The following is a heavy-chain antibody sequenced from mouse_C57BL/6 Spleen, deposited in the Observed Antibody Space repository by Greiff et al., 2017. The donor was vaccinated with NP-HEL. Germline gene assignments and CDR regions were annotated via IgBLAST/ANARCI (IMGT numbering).Heavy chain of an antibody. Sequence: QVRLQQPGAELVKPGASVKMSCKASGYTFTSYWITWVKQRPGQGLEWIGDIYPGSGSTNYNEKFKSKATLTVDTSSSTAYMQLSSLTSEDSAVYYCAREDYYGSSKDYWGQGTTLTVSS. CDR1: GYTFTSYW. CDR3: AREDYYGSSKDY. D-gene: IGHD1-1*01. J-gene: IGHJ2*01. V-gene: IGHV1-55*01. CDR2: IYPGSGST.